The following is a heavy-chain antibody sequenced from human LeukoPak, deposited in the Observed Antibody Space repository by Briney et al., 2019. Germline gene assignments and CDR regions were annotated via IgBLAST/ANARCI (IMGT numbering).Heavy chain of an antibody. J-gene: IGHJ4*02. CDR2: INHSGST. Sequence: SETLSLTCAVYGGSFSGYYWSWIRQPPGKGLEWIGEINHSGSTNYNPSLKSRVTISVDTSKNQSSLKLSSVTAADTAVYYCASNIAVAGNFDYWGQGTLVTVSS. CDR3: ASNIAVAGNFDY. D-gene: IGHD6-19*01. V-gene: IGHV4-34*01. CDR1: GGSFSGYY.